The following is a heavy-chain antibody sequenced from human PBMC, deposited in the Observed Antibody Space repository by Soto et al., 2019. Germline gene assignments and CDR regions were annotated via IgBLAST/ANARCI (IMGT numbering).Heavy chain of an antibody. Sequence: SVKVSCKASGGTFSTYAIDWVRQAPGQGLEWMGGIIPLFGTAKYAQNFQGRITITADESTNTAYMELRSLRSQDTAVYYCASRVHYDSSGYLYFYWGQGTLVTVSS. CDR3: ASRVHYDSSGYLYFY. CDR2: IIPLFGTA. V-gene: IGHV1-69*13. D-gene: IGHD3-22*01. J-gene: IGHJ4*02. CDR1: GGTFSTYA.